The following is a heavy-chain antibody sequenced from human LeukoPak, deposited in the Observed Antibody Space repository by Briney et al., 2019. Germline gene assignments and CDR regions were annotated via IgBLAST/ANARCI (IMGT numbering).Heavy chain of an antibody. J-gene: IGHJ2*01. CDR3: ARERTPTTVTTDWYFDL. D-gene: IGHD4-17*01. CDR1: GGSISSYY. Sequence: SETLSLTCTVSGGSISSYYWSWIRQPPGKGLEWIGYIYYSGSTNYNPSLKSRVTISVDTSKNQFSLKLSSVTAADTAVYYCARERTPTTVTTDWYFDLWGRGALVTVSS. CDR2: IYYSGST. V-gene: IGHV4-59*12.